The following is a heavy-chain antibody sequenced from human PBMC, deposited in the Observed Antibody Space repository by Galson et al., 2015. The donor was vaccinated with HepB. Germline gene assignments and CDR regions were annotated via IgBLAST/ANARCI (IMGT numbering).Heavy chain of an antibody. Sequence: SLRLSCAASGFTFSSYAMHWVRQAPGKGLEWVAVISYDGSNKYYADSVKGRFTISRDNSKNTLYLQMNSLRAEDTAVYYCARDSEPLWIAGYFDYWGQGTLVTVSS. CDR2: ISYDGSNK. CDR1: GFTFSSYA. D-gene: IGHD5-12*01. V-gene: IGHV3-30*04. CDR3: ARDSEPLWIAGYFDY. J-gene: IGHJ4*02.